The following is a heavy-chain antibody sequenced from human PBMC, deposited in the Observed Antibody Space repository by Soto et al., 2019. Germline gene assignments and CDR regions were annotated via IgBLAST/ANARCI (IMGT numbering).Heavy chain of an antibody. CDR2: ISSSSSYI. Sequence: XGFLRLSFAASGFTFSSYSMNWVRQAPGKGLEWVSSISSSSSYIYYADSVKGRFTISRDNAKNSLYLQMNSLRAEDTAVYYCARGPGYSYGYAWGQGTLVTVSS. CDR1: GFTFSSYS. D-gene: IGHD5-18*01. J-gene: IGHJ5*02. CDR3: ARGPGYSYGYA. V-gene: IGHV3-21*01.